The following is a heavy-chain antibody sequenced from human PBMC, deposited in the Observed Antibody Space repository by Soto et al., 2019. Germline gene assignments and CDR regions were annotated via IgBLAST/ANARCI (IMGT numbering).Heavy chain of an antibody. D-gene: IGHD2-15*01. Sequence: ASVKVSCKVSGYTLTELSMHWVRQAPGKGLEWMGGFDPEDGETIYAQKFQGRVTMTEDTSTDTAYMELSSLRSEDTAVYYCATGSIVVVVAATLALDYWGQGTLVTVSS. CDR2: FDPEDGET. CDR3: ATGSIVVVVAATLALDY. CDR1: GYTLTELS. J-gene: IGHJ4*02. V-gene: IGHV1-24*01.